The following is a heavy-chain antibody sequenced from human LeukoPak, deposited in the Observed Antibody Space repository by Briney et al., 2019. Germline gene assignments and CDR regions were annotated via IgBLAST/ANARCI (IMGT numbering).Heavy chain of an antibody. V-gene: IGHV4-34*01. D-gene: IGHD5-24*01. J-gene: IGHJ5*02. Sequence: SETLSLTCSVYGGSFSDYYWSWIRQPPGKGLEWIAEINHSGSTNYNPSLKSRVTMSVDTFKNQFSLKLSSVTAADTAVYYCARHGYIEGNWFDPWGQGTLVTVSS. CDR2: INHSGST. CDR3: ARHGYIEGNWFDP. CDR1: GGSFSDYY.